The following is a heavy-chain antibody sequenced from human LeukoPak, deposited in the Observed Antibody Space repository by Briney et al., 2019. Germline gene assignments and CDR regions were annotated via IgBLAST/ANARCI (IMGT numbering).Heavy chain of an antibody. Sequence: SETLSLTCTVSGDSIRSYYWSWIRQSPGKGLEWIGYIYYSGSTNYNPSLKSRVTISVDTSKNQFSLKLSSVTAADTAVYYCAREVAPYDSSGYYLRKGAFDIWGQGTMVTVSS. CDR2: IYYSGST. V-gene: IGHV4-59*01. J-gene: IGHJ3*02. CDR1: GDSIRSYY. CDR3: AREVAPYDSSGYYLRKGAFDI. D-gene: IGHD3-22*01.